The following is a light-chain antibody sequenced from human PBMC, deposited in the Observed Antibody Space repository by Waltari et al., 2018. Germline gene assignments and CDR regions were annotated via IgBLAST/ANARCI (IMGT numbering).Light chain of an antibody. Sequence: SDELTQPPSVSVSPGQTARISCSGNTLSKHYSYWYQQKPGQAPVLVMYKDSERPSGIPERFSGSSSGTTVTLTISGVQAEDEADYYCQSADTSETYFFGTGTKVTVL. CDR3: QSADTSETYF. CDR2: KDS. V-gene: IGLV3-25*03. CDR1: TLSKHY. J-gene: IGLJ1*01.